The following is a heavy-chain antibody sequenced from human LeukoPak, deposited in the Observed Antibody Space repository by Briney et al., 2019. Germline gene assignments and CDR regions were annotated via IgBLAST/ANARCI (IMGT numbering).Heavy chain of an antibody. J-gene: IGHJ4*02. CDR1: GFTFSSYS. V-gene: IGHV3-21*01. CDR2: ISSSSSYI. Sequence: GGSLRLSCAASGFTFSSYSMNWVRQAPGKGLEWVSSISSSSSYIYCADSVKGRFTISRDNAKNSLYLQMNSLRAEDTAVYYCASTPSYDILTGYPFDYWGQGTLVTVSS. D-gene: IGHD3-9*01. CDR3: ASTPSYDILTGYPFDY.